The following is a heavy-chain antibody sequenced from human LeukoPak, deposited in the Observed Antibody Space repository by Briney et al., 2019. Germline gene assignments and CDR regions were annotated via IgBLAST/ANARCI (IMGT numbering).Heavy chain of an antibody. J-gene: IGHJ4*02. V-gene: IGHV1-18*01. Sequence: ALVKVSCKASGYTFTNYGITWVRQAPGQGLEWMGWISAQDGTTNYALKLQDRVTMTTDTSTSTAYMEVRGLRSDDTAVYYCARRSTLYSSGHFYFDYWGQGTLVTVSS. CDR1: GYTFTNYG. CDR3: ARRSTLYSSGHFYFDY. CDR2: ISAQDGTT. D-gene: IGHD6-19*01.